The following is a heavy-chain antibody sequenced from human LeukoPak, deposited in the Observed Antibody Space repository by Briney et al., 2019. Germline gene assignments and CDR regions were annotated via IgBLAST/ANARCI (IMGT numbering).Heavy chain of an antibody. V-gene: IGHV3-11*06. Sequence: PGGSLRLPCAASGFTFSDYYMSWIRQAPGKGLEWVSYISSSSSYTNYADSVKGRFTISRDNAKNSLYLQMNSLRAEDTAVYYCARKLGDYDYWGQGTLVTVSS. CDR3: ARKLGDYDY. J-gene: IGHJ4*02. CDR2: ISSSSSYT. D-gene: IGHD3-3*02. CDR1: GFTFSDYY.